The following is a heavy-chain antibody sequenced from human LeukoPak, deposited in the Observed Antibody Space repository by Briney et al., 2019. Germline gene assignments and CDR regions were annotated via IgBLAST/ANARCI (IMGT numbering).Heavy chain of an antibody. J-gene: IGHJ5*02. V-gene: IGHV4-39*07. D-gene: IGHD3-22*01. CDR2: IYYSGST. Sequence: SETLSLTCTVSGGSISSSSYYWGWIRQPPGKGLEWIGSIYYSGSTYYNPSLKSRVTISVDTSKNQFSLKLSSVTAADTAVYYCARDLGYYDSSGRHNWFDPWGQGTLVTVSS. CDR3: ARDLGYYDSSGRHNWFDP. CDR1: GGSISSSSYY.